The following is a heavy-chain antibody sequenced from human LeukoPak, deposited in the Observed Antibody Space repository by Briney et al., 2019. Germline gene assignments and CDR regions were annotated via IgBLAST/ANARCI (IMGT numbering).Heavy chain of an antibody. Sequence: GGSLRLSCAASGFTFSSYAMHWVRQAPGKGLEYVSAISSNGGSTYYANSVKGRFTISRDNSKNTLYLQMGSLRAEDMAVYYCAGARLDYWGQGTLVTVSS. CDR3: AGARLDY. J-gene: IGHJ4*02. V-gene: IGHV3-64*01. CDR2: ISSNGGST. CDR1: GFTFSSYA.